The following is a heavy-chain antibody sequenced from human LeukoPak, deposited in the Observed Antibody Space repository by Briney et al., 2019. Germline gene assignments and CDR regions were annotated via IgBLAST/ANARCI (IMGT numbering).Heavy chain of an antibody. V-gene: IGHV4-34*01. D-gene: IGHD4-17*01. CDR3: ARGPGPYGDYVQTVLDY. J-gene: IGHJ4*02. Sequence: PSETLSLTCAVYGGSFSGYYWSWIRQPPGKGLEWIGEINHGGSTNYNPSLKSRVTISVDTSKNQFSLKLSSVTAADTAVYYCARGPGPYGDYVQTVLDYWGQGTLVTVSS. CDR2: INHGGST. CDR1: GGSFSGYY.